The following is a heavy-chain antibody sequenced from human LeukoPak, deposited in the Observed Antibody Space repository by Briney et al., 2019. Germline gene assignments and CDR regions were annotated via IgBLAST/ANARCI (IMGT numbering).Heavy chain of an antibody. Sequence: GESLKISCKGSGYSFTSYWIGWVRQMPGKGVEWMGIIYPGDSDTRYSPSYQGQVTSSAEKSISTAYLQWSSLKASDTAMYYCARVGDTGSFLPDYWGQGSLLTVSS. D-gene: IGHD1-26*01. CDR3: ARVGDTGSFLPDY. CDR1: GYSFTSYW. V-gene: IGHV5-51*01. J-gene: IGHJ4*02. CDR2: IYPGDSDT.